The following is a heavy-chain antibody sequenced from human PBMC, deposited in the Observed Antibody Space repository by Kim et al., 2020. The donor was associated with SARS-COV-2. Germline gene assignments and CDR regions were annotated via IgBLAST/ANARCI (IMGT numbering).Heavy chain of an antibody. CDR3: ARDLSGSYSWDY. J-gene: IGHJ4*02. D-gene: IGHD2-15*01. V-gene: IGHV3-30*04. CDR2: ITYDGNYK. Sequence: GGSLRLSCAASGFTFSSHAMHWVRQAPGKGLEWVAVITYDGNYKYYADSVKGRFTISRDSSKNTLYLQMNNLRAEDSAVYYCARDLSGSYSWDYCGQGTWSPSPQ. CDR1: GFTFSSHA.